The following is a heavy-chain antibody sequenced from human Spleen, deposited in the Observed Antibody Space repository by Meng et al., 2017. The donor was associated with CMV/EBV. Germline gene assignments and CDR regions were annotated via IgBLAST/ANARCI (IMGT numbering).Heavy chain of an antibody. CDR1: GFTFSSYS. Sequence: GGSLRLSCAASGFTFSSYSMNWVRQAPGKGLEWVSSISSSSSYIYYADSVKGRFTISRDNAKNSLYLQMNSLRAEDTAVYYCARDPEGNYYDSTGGLWGQGTLVTVSS. CDR2: ISSSSSYI. V-gene: IGHV3-21*01. J-gene: IGHJ4*02. D-gene: IGHD3-22*01. CDR3: ARDPEGNYYDSTGGL.